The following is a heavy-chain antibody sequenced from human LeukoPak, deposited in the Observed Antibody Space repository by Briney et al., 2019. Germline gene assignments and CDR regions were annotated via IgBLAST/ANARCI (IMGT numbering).Heavy chain of an antibody. Sequence: GGSLRLSCAASGFTFSYYWMSWVRQAPGKGLEWVANIKQDGSEKYYVDSVKGRFAISRDNAKNSLYLQMNSLRAEDTAVYYCARWGGTTLRFVDWDQGTLVTVSS. CDR1: GFTFSYYW. CDR3: ARWGGTTLRFVD. V-gene: IGHV3-7*03. D-gene: IGHD1-7*01. CDR2: IKQDGSEK. J-gene: IGHJ4*02.